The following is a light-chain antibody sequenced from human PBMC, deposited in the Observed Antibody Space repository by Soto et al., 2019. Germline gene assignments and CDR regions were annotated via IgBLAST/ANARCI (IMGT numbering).Light chain of an antibody. V-gene: IGKV1-8*01. Sequence: AIRMTQSPSSLSASTGDRVTITSRASQGISSYLAWYQQKPGKAPKLLIYAASTLQSGVPSRFSGSRSGTDFTLTISCLQSEDFATYYCQQYYSYPRTFGHGTKVDIK. CDR3: QQYYSYPRT. CDR1: QGISSY. J-gene: IGKJ3*01. CDR2: AAS.